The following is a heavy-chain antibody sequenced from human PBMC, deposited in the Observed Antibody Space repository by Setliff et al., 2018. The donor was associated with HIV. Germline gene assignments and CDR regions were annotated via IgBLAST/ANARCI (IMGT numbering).Heavy chain of an antibody. CDR2: IFYSGST. D-gene: IGHD3-10*01. J-gene: IGHJ4*02. CDR3: ARDVSLVRGRDY. CDR1: GGSISSSNYY. Sequence: SETLSLTCTVSGGSISSSNYYWGWIRQPPGKGLERIGSIFYSGSTHYNPSLKSRVTISVDRSKNEFSLKLTSVTAADTAVYYCARDVSLVRGRDYWGQGTLVTVSS. V-gene: IGHV4-39*07.